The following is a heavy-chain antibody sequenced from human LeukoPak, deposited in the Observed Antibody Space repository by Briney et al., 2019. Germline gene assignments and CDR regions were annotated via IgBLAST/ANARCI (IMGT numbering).Heavy chain of an antibody. D-gene: IGHD2/OR15-2a*01. V-gene: IGHV3-30-3*01. J-gene: IGHJ4*02. Sequence: GRSLRLSCAASGFTFSSYAMHWVRQAPGKGLEWVAVISYDGSNKYHADSVKGRFTISRDNSKNTLYLQMNSLRAEDTAVYYCARGDGVYEIRPFDYWGQGTLVTVSS. CDR1: GFTFSSYA. CDR2: ISYDGSNK. CDR3: ARGDGVYEIRPFDY.